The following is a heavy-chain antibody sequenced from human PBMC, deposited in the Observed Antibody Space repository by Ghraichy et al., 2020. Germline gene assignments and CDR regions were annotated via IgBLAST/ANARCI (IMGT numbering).Heavy chain of an antibody. D-gene: IGHD3-16*01. CDR2: INKDGSET. CDR1: GFTMSTYW. Sequence: GGSLRLSCAASGFTMSTYWMSWVRQAPGKGLEWVANINKDGSETYYVDSVRGRFIISRDNAKNSLYLQMNSLRVEDMALYYCARDWGAPWLPSGWENAFDIWGQGTMVTVSS. CDR3: ARDWGAPWLPSGWENAFDI. J-gene: IGHJ3*02. V-gene: IGHV3-7*03.